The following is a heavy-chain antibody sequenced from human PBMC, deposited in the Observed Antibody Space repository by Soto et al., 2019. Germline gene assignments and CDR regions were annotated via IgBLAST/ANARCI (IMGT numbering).Heavy chain of an antibody. CDR1: GGSISSGGYY. V-gene: IGHV4-31*03. Sequence: QVQLQESGPGLVKPSQTLSLTCTVSGGSISSGGYYWSWIRQHPGKGLEWIGYIYYSGSTYYNPSLKTRVTISVDTAKNQCSRKLSSVTAADTAVYYCARGLEDYYDSSGDAAFDIWGQGTMVTVSS. CDR3: ARGLEDYYDSSGDAAFDI. D-gene: IGHD3-22*01. CDR2: IYYSGST. J-gene: IGHJ3*02.